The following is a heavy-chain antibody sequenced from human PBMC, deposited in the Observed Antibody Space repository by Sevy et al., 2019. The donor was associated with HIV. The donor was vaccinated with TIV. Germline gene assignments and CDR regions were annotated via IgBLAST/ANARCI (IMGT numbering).Heavy chain of an antibody. V-gene: IGHV1-69*10. CDR3: ASVRSCGGDCYFFDN. Sequence: ASVKVSCKASGGTLSNYGMNWVRQAPGQGLEWMGGIIPRVGISNYAQAFQGRVTITADESTSTLYMEVSRLRFDDTAVYFCASVRSCGGDCYFFDNWGQGTLLTVSS. D-gene: IGHD2-21*02. CDR2: IIPRVGIS. J-gene: IGHJ4*02. CDR1: GGTLSNYG.